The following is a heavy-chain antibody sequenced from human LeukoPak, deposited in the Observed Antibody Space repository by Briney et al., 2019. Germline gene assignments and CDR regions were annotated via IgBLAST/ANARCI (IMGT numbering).Heavy chain of an antibody. V-gene: IGHV3-48*04. CDR2: ISSSSSTI. CDR1: GFTFSSYS. CDR3: ARDVNGYFDY. D-gene: IGHD2-8*01. Sequence: GGSLRLSCAASGFTFSSYSMNWVRQAPGKGLEWVSYISSSSSTINYADSVKGRFTISRDNAKNSLYLQMNSLRAEDTAVYYCARDVNGYFDYWGQGTLVTVSS. J-gene: IGHJ4*02.